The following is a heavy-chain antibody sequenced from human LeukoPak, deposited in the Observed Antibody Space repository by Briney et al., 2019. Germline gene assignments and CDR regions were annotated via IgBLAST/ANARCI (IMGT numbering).Heavy chain of an antibody. J-gene: IGHJ4*02. Sequence: GGSLRLSCAASGFTFISYGMHWVRQAPGKGLEWVAVISYDGSNKCYADSVKGRFTISRDNSKNTLYLQMNSLRAEDTAVYYCAREGHIVVVVAATQGIIDYWGQGTLVTVSS. CDR2: ISYDGSNK. CDR1: GFTFISYG. D-gene: IGHD2-15*01. V-gene: IGHV3-30*19. CDR3: AREGHIVVVVAATQGIIDY.